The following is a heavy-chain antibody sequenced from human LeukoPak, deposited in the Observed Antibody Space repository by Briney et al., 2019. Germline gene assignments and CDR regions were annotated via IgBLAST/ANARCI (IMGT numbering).Heavy chain of an antibody. J-gene: IGHJ6*03. Sequence: GGSLRLSCAASGFTLSSYAMHWVRQAPGKGLEYVSAISSNGGSTYYANSVKGRFTISRDNSKNTLYLQMNSLRAEDTAVYYCARGGDQYYYDSSGPPGYYYMDVWGKGTTVTISS. D-gene: IGHD3-22*01. CDR3: ARGGDQYYYDSSGPPGYYYMDV. CDR1: GFTLSSYA. V-gene: IGHV3-64*01. CDR2: ISSNGGST.